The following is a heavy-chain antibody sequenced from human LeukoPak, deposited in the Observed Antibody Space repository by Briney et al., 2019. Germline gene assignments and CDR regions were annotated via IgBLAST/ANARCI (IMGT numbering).Heavy chain of an antibody. V-gene: IGHV3-11*01. CDR1: GFPFSDYY. D-gene: IGHD6-13*01. Sequence: GGSLRLSCAASGFPFSDYYMSWIRHPPGKGLEWVSYISSSGSTIKYADSVKGRFTISRDNAKNSLYLQMNSLRAEDTAVYYCARYYSASSSSRFDYWGQGTLVTVSS. CDR3: ARYYSASSSSRFDY. CDR2: ISSSGSTI. J-gene: IGHJ4*02.